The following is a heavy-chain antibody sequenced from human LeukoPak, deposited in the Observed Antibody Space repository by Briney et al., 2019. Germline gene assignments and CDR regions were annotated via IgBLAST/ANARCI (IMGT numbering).Heavy chain of an antibody. CDR3: ARDSSGYHY. D-gene: IGHD3-22*01. J-gene: IGHJ4*02. CDR2: IWYDGSNK. V-gene: IGHV3-33*01. Sequence: GGSLRLSCAASGFTFSSYGMHWVRQAPGKGLEGVAVIWYDGSNKYYADSVKGRFTISRDNSKNTLYLQMNSLRAEDTAVYYCARDSSGYHYWGQGTLVTVSS. CDR1: GFTFSSYG.